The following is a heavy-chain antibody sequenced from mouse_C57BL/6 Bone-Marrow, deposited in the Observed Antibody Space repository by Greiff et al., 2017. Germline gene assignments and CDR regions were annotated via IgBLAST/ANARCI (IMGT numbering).Heavy chain of an antibody. Sequence: EVKLVESGGGLVQPGGSLKLSCAASGFTFSDYGMAWVRQAPRKGPEWVAFISNLAYSIYYADTVTGRFTISRENAKNTLYLEMSSLRSEDTAMYYCARHEVTCYAMDYWGQGTSVTVSS. D-gene: IGHD2-12*01. J-gene: IGHJ4*01. CDR1: GFTFSDYG. CDR3: ARHEVTCYAMDY. CDR2: ISNLAYSI. V-gene: IGHV5-15*01.